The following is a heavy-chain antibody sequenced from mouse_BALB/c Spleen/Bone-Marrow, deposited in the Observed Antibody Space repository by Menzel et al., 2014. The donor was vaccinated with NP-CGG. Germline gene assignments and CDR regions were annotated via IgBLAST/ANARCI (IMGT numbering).Heavy chain of an antibody. CDR1: GYSFSGYT. CDR2: INPYNGDT. D-gene: IGHD2-4*01. J-gene: IGHJ3*01. CDR3: ARLDYDYPWFAY. Sequence: VQLQQSGPQLVKPGASMKISCKASGYSFSGYTMNWVKQSHGKNLEWIGLINPYNGDTNYNQKFKGKATLTVDKSSSTAYMELLSLTSEDSAAYYCARLDYDYPWFAYWGQGTLVTVSA. V-gene: IGHV1-37*01.